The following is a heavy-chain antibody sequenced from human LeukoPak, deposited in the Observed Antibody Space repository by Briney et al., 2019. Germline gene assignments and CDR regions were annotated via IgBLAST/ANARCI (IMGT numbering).Heavy chain of an antibody. V-gene: IGHV3-30*04. Sequence: GRSLRLPCAASGFTFSSYAMHWVRQAPGKGLEWVAVISYDGSNKYYADSVKGRFTISRDNSKNTLYLQMNSLRAEDTAVYYCARDLRTQYYYDSSGYFTWGQGTLVTVSS. CDR1: GFTFSSYA. J-gene: IGHJ5*02. CDR3: ARDLRTQYYYDSSGYFT. D-gene: IGHD3-22*01. CDR2: ISYDGSNK.